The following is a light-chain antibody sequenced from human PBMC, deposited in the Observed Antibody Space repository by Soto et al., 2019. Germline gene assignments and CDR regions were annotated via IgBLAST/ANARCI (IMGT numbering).Light chain of an antibody. CDR3: QHYNSYSEA. CDR1: QSISTY. J-gene: IGKJ1*01. V-gene: IGKV1-39*01. CDR2: AAS. Sequence: DIQMTQSPSSLSASVGDRVTITCRASQSISTYLHWYQQKPGKAPNLLIYAASTLQSGVPSRFSGSGSGTDFTLTISSLQTDDFATYYCQHYNSYSEAFGQGTKGDIK.